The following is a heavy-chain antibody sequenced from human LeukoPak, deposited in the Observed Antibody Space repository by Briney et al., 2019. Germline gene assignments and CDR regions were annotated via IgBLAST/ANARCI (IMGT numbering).Heavy chain of an antibody. CDR2: IYYSGST. J-gene: IGHJ3*02. Sequence: SETLSLTCTVSGGSISSSSYYWGWIRQPPGKGLEWIGSIYYSGSTYYNPSLKSRVTISVDTSKNQFSLKLSSVTAADTAVYYCARPVISGSYRDAFDIWGQGTMVTVSS. V-gene: IGHV4-39*01. D-gene: IGHD1-26*01. CDR1: GGSISSSSYY. CDR3: ARPVISGSYRDAFDI.